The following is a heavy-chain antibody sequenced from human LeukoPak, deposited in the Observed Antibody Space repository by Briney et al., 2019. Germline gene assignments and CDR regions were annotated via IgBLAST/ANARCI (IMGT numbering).Heavy chain of an antibody. Sequence: SETLSLTCTVSGGSISSGGYYWSWIRQHPGKGLEWIGYIYYSGSTYYNPSLKSRVTISVDTSKNQFSLKLSSVTAADTAVYYCARYSSSWYYFDYWGQGTLVTVSS. D-gene: IGHD6-13*01. J-gene: IGHJ4*02. V-gene: IGHV4-31*03. CDR3: ARYSSSWYYFDY. CDR2: IYYSGST. CDR1: GGSISSGGYY.